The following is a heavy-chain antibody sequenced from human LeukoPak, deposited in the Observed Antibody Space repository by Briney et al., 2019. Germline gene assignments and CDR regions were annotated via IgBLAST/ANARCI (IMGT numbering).Heavy chain of an antibody. CDR2: ITGSGSNI. D-gene: IGHD3-22*01. CDR1: GFTFSFSA. J-gene: IGHJ5*02. CDR3: ARDSRGWYRSLDP. V-gene: IGHV3-48*03. Sequence: GGSLRLSCAASGFTFSFSAMSWVRQAPGKGLEWVSYITGSGSNINYADSVKGRFTISRDNAKNSLYLQMISLRAEDTAVYYCARDSRGWYRSLDPWGQGTLVTVSS.